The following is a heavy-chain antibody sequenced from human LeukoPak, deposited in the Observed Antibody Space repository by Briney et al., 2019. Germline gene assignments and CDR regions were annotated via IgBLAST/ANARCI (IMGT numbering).Heavy chain of an antibody. Sequence: ASVKVSCKASGYTFTSYGISWVRQAPGQGLEWMGWISAYNGNTNYAQKLQGSVTMTTDTSTSTAYMELRSLRSDDTAVYYCAREDVITFGGVIVDYWGQGTLVTVSS. V-gene: IGHV1-18*01. CDR2: ISAYNGNT. CDR1: GYTFTSYG. CDR3: AREDVITFGGVIVDY. J-gene: IGHJ4*02. D-gene: IGHD3-16*02.